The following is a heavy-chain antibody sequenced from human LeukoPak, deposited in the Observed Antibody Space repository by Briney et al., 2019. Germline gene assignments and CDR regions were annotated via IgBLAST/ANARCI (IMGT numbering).Heavy chain of an antibody. CDR2: INPNSGGA. CDR3: ARDLGGSGYSYGFFDY. Sequence: ASVKVSCKASGYTFTGYYIHWVRQAPGQGLEWMGRINPNSGGADYALKFQGRVSMTRDTSISTAYMELSSLRSEDTAVYYCARDLGGSGYSYGFFDYWGQGTLVTVSS. J-gene: IGHJ4*02. V-gene: IGHV1-2*06. CDR1: GYTFTGYY. D-gene: IGHD5-18*01.